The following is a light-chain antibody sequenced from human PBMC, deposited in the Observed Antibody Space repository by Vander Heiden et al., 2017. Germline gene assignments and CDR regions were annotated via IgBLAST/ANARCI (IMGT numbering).Light chain of an antibody. CDR2: GAS. CDR3: QQYGSSPPWT. V-gene: IGKV3-20*01. Sequence: IVLTQSPGTLSLSPGERATLSCRASQSVSSSYLAWYQQKPGQAPRLLIYGASSRATGSPDRFSGSGSGTDFTLIISRLEPEDFAVYYCQQYGSSPPWTFGQGTKVEIK. CDR1: QSVSSSY. J-gene: IGKJ1*01.